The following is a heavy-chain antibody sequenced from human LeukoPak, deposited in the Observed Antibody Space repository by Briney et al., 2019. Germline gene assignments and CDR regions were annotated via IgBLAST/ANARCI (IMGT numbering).Heavy chain of an antibody. Sequence: GASVKVSCMASGYTFTSYGISWVRQAPGQGLEWMGWISTYNGNTNYEQMLQGRITITTDTSTSTAYMELRSLRSDDTAVYYCARGKPVYFYGPGSYLASPFDSWGQGTLVTVSS. CDR1: GYTFTSYG. V-gene: IGHV1-18*01. J-gene: IGHJ4*02. CDR2: ISTYNGNT. CDR3: ARGKPVYFYGPGSYLASPFDS. D-gene: IGHD3-10*01.